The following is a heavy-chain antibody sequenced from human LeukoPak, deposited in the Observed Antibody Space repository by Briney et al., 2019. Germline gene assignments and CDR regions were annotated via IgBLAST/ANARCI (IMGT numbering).Heavy chain of an antibody. V-gene: IGHV4-39*01. Sequence: SETLSLTCTVSGGSISSSSYYWGWIRQPPGKGLEWIGSIYYSGSTYYNPSLKSRVTISVDTSKNQFSLKLSSVTAADTAVYYCARARAQLLVPSYYYGMDVWGQGTTVTVSS. CDR3: ARARAQLLVPSYYYGMDV. CDR1: GGSISSSSYY. CDR2: IYYSGST. J-gene: IGHJ6*02. D-gene: IGHD6-19*01.